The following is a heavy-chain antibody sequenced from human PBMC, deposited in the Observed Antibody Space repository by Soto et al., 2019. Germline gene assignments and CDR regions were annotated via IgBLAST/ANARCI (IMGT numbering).Heavy chain of an antibody. CDR3: ARDKGPHGSGALLSDYYYYGMDV. CDR1: GFSFSSYW. V-gene: IGHV3-74*01. J-gene: IGHJ6*02. Sequence: PXESLRLSCAASGFSFSSYWMHWVRQAPGKGLVWVSRINSDGSSTSYADSVKGRFTISRDNAKNTLYLQMNSLRAEDTAVYYCARDKGPHGSGALLSDYYYYGMDVWGQGTTVTVPS. CDR2: INSDGSST. D-gene: IGHD3-10*01.